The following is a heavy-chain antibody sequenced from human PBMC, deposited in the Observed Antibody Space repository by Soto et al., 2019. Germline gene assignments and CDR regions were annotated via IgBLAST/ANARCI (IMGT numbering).Heavy chain of an antibody. J-gene: IGHJ3*02. V-gene: IGHV4-39*01. D-gene: IGHD6-13*01. CDR3: ARRYSSAFDI. CDR1: GGSISSSSYY. Sequence: SETLSLTCTVSGGSISSSSYYWGWIRHPPGKGLEWIGSIYYSGSTYYNPSLKSRVTISVDTSKNQFSLKLSSVTAADTAVYYCARRYSSAFDIRGQGTMVTVSS. CDR2: IYYSGST.